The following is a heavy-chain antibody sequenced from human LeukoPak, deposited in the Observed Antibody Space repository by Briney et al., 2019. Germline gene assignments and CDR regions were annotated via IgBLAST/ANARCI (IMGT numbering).Heavy chain of an antibody. J-gene: IGHJ4*02. Sequence: GSLRLSCAASGFTFSSYAMSWVRQAPGKGLEWIGSIYYSGSTYYNPSLKRRVTISVDTSKNQFSLKLSSVTAADTAVYYCARQVPDPLWSREGYFDYWGQGTLVTVSS. CDR2: IYYSGST. CDR1: GFTFSSYA. D-gene: IGHD3-3*01. CDR3: ARQVPDPLWSREGYFDY. V-gene: IGHV4-39*01.